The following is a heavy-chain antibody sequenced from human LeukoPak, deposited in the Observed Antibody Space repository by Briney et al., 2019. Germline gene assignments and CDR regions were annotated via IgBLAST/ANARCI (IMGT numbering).Heavy chain of an antibody. D-gene: IGHD2-2*01. CDR3: ARGAGSTRENDI. J-gene: IGHJ3*02. Sequence: SETLSLTCTVSGGSISSYYWSWIRQPPGMGLEWIGYIYYSGSTNHNPSLKSRVTISVDTSKNQFSLKLSSVTAADTAVYYCARGAGSTRENDIWGQGTMVTVSS. CDR2: IYYSGST. V-gene: IGHV4-59*01. CDR1: GGSISSYY.